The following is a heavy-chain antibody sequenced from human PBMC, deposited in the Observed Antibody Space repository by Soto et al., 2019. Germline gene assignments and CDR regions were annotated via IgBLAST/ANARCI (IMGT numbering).Heavy chain of an antibody. D-gene: IGHD3-10*01. CDR2: IIPILGTA. CDR3: ASPTCFGEHYRDDAFDL. CDR1: GGTFSSYA. J-gene: IGHJ3*01. Sequence: QVQLVQSGAEVKKPGSSVKVSCKASGGTFSSYAISWVRQAPGQGLEWMGGIIPILGTANYAQKFQGRVTISADESTSTAYMELSSVGSEDTAVYYCASPTCFGEHYRDDAFDLWGQGTMVTVSS. V-gene: IGHV1-69*12.